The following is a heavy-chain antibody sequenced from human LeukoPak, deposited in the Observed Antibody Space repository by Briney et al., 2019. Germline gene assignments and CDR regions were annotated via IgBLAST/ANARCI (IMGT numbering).Heavy chain of an antibody. Sequence: GGSLRLSCAASGFTFDDYAMHWVRQAPGKGLEWVSGISWNSGSIGYADSVKGRFTISRDNSKNTLYLQMNSLRAEDTAVYYCAKDGQNIVVVVAATGSWFDPWGQGTLVTVSS. CDR3: AKDGQNIVVVVAATGSWFDP. D-gene: IGHD2-15*01. V-gene: IGHV3-9*01. CDR1: GFTFDDYA. J-gene: IGHJ5*02. CDR2: ISWNSGSI.